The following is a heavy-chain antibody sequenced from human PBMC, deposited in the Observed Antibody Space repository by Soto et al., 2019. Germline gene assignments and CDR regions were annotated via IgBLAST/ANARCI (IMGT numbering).Heavy chain of an antibody. CDR1: GGSFSGYY. CDR2: INHSGST. J-gene: IGHJ4*02. V-gene: IGHV4-34*01. D-gene: IGHD5-12*01. CDR3: ARKMATLDY. Sequence: SETLSLTCAVYGGSFSGYYWSWIRQPPGKGLEWIGEINHSGSTNYNPSLKSRATISVDTSKNQFSLKLSSVTAADTAVYYCARKMATLDYWGQGTLVTVSS.